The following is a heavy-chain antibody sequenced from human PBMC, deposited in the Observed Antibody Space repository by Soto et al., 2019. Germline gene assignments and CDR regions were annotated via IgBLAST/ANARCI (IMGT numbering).Heavy chain of an antibody. Sequence: RGSLRLSCAASGFTFSSYAMHWVRQAPGKGLEWVAVISYDGSNKYYADSVKGRFTISRDNSKNTLYLQMNSLRAEDTAVYYCAREGPGRAGAFDIWGQGTMVTVSS. V-gene: IGHV3-30-3*01. CDR1: GFTFSSYA. J-gene: IGHJ3*02. CDR2: ISYDGSNK. CDR3: AREGPGRAGAFDI. D-gene: IGHD6-13*01.